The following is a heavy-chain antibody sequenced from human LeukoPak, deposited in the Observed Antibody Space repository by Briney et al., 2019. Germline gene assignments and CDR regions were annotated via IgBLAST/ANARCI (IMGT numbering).Heavy chain of an antibody. D-gene: IGHD6-13*01. V-gene: IGHV3-74*01. CDR1: GFTFSSYG. CDR2: INNDESHT. Sequence: GRSLRLSCAASGFTFSSYGMHWVRQAPGKGLVWVSRINNDESHTTYADSVKGRFTISRDNAKNTLYLQMNSVRVEDTAVYYCARDQSSSWYVAWFDPWGQGTLVTVSS. CDR3: ARDQSSSWYVAWFDP. J-gene: IGHJ5*02.